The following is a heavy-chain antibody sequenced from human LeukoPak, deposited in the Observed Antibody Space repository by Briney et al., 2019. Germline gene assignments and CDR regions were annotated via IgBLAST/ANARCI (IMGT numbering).Heavy chain of an antibody. CDR3: ARFGGSWELPRTRYFQH. D-gene: IGHD1-26*01. CDR1: GYSFTSYW. Sequence: GESLKISCKGSGYSFTSYWIGWVRQMPGKGLEWMGIIYPGDSDTRYSPSFQGQVTISADKSISTAYLQWSSLKASDTAMYYCARFGGSWELPRTRYFQHWGQGTLVTVSS. J-gene: IGHJ1*01. V-gene: IGHV5-51*01. CDR2: IYPGDSDT.